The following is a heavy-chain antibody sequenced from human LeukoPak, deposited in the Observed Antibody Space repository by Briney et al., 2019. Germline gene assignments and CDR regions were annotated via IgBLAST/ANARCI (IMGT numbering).Heavy chain of an antibody. J-gene: IGHJ4*02. Sequence: SETLSLTCTVSGGSISSYYWSWIRQPPGKGLEWIGYIYYSGSTNYNPSLKSRVTISVDTSKNQFSLKLSSVTAADTAVYYCARGPPYGDYVLFDYWGQGTLVTVSS. CDR1: GGSISSYY. CDR2: IYYSGST. V-gene: IGHV4-59*01. D-gene: IGHD4-17*01. CDR3: ARGPPYGDYVLFDY.